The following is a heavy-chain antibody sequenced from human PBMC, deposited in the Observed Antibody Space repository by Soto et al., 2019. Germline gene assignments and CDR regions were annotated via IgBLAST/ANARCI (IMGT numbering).Heavy chain of an antibody. V-gene: IGHV5-10-1*01. CDR3: ASSXNPYLGPKYYYYYGMDV. CDR1: GYSFTIYW. D-gene: IGHD1-1*01. CDR2: IDPSDSYT. Sequence: PGESLKISCKGSGYSFTIYWISWVRQMPGKGLEWMGRIDPSDSYTNYSPSFQGHVTISADKSISTAYLQWSSLKASDTAMYYCASSXNPYLGPKYYYYYGMDVWGQGTTVTVSS. J-gene: IGHJ6*02.